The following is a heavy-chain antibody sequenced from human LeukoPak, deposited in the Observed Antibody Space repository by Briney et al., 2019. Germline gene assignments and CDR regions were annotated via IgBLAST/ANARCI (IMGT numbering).Heavy chain of an antibody. CDR3: ARGRRYSSSWYDY. D-gene: IGHD6-13*01. J-gene: IGHJ4*02. CDR2: INHSGST. Sequence: PSETLSLTCAVYGGSFSGYYWSWIRQPPGKGLEWIGEINHSGSTNYNPPLKSRVTISVDTSKNQFSLKLSSVTAADTAVYYCARGRRYSSSWYDYWGQGTLVTVSS. CDR1: GGSFSGYY. V-gene: IGHV4-34*01.